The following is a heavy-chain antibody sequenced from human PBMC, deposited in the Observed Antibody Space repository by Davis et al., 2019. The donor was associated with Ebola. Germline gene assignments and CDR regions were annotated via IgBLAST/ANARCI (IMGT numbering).Heavy chain of an antibody. Sequence: GESLKISCAASGFTFSSYWMSWVRQAPGKGLEWVANIKQDGSEKYYVDSVKGRFTISRDNAKNSLYLQMNSLRAEDTAVYYCARGGQQLDRGWFDPWGQGTLVTVSS. J-gene: IGHJ5*02. CDR2: IKQDGSEK. V-gene: IGHV3-7*01. CDR3: ARGGQQLDRGWFDP. CDR1: GFTFSSYW. D-gene: IGHD6-13*01.